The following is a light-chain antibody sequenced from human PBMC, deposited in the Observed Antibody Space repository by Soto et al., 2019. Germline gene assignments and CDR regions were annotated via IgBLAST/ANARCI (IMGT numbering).Light chain of an antibody. Sequence: DVVMTQSPLSLPVTLGQPASLSCRSSQNLVYSDGNVYLNWFHQRPGRSPRRLIYKVSNRDSGVPARFSGSGSGTDFALKISRVEAEDVGVYYCMQGTHWPITFGQGTRLEIK. CDR1: QNLVYSDGNVY. CDR3: MQGTHWPIT. J-gene: IGKJ5*01. CDR2: KVS. V-gene: IGKV2-30*01.